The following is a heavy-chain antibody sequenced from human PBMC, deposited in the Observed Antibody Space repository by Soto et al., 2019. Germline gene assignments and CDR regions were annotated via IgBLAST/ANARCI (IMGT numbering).Heavy chain of an antibody. V-gene: IGHV3-23*01. CDR3: ARDPDPYDPYRRFEY. J-gene: IGHJ4*02. D-gene: IGHD3-3*01. CDR1: GFTFSSYA. CDR2: ISGSGGST. Sequence: GGSLRLSCAASGFTFSSYAMSWVRQAPGEGLEWVSAISGSGGSTYYADSVQGRFTSARDNSKNTLYLQMNSLRAEDTDVYYCARDPDPYDPYRRFEYWGQGTLVTVSS.